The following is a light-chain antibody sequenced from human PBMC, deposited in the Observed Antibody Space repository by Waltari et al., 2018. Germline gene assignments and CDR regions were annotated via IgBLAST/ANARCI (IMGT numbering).Light chain of an antibody. Sequence: EIVLTQSPGNLSLSPGERATLSCRASQSVSSNYLAWYKQKPGHAPRLLISGAPSRATRVPDRFNGSGSGTAFTLTISRLEPEEFAMYYCQQYGCSPEYTFGQGTKLEIK. CDR1: QSVSSNY. CDR2: GAP. CDR3: QQYGCSPEYT. V-gene: IGKV3-20*01. J-gene: IGKJ2*01.